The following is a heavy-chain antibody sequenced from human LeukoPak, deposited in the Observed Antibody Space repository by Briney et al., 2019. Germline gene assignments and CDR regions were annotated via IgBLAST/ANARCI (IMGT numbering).Heavy chain of an antibody. CDR1: AFSFSNYS. CDR3: ARDVGYRSWFDP. D-gene: IGHD5-18*01. Sequence: GGSLRLSCVGSAFSFSNYSMHWVRQAPGKGLEWVSYISISSSTIYYADSVKGRFTISRDNAKNSLYLQMNNLGAGGTAVYYCARDVGYRSWFDPWGQGTLVTVSS. J-gene: IGHJ5*02. CDR2: ISISSSTI. V-gene: IGHV3-48*01.